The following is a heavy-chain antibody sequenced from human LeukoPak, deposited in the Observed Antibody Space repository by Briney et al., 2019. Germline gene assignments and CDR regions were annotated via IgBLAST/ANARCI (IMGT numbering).Heavy chain of an antibody. CDR2: ISGSGGST. D-gene: IGHD2-8*01. V-gene: IGHV3-23*01. Sequence: GGSLRLSCAASGFAFSSYAMSWVRQAPGKGLEWVSAISGSGGSTYYADSVKGRFTISRDNSKNTLYLQMNSLRAEDTAVYYCANTDCTNGVCYYYGMDVWGQGTTVTVSS. CDR1: GFAFSSYA. CDR3: ANTDCTNGVCYYYGMDV. J-gene: IGHJ6*02.